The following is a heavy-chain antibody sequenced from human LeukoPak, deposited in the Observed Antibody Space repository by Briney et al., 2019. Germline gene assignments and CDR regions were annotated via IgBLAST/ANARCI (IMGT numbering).Heavy chain of an antibody. J-gene: IGHJ3*02. V-gene: IGHV3-21*01. Sequence: GGSLRLSCAASGFTFSIYAMHWVRQAPGKGLEWVSSISSSSSYIYYADSVKGRFTISRDNAKNSLYLQMNSLRAEDTAVYYCAREVTWSDAFDIWGQGTMVTVSS. CDR3: AREVTWSDAFDI. D-gene: IGHD2-8*02. CDR1: GFTFSIYA. CDR2: ISSSSSYI.